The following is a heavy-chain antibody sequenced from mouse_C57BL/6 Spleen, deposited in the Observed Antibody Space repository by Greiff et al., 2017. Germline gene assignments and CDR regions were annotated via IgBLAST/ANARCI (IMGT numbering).Heavy chain of an antibody. V-gene: IGHV5-6*01. Sequence: EVQLVESGGDLVKPGGSLKLSCAASGFTFSSYGMSWVRQTPDKRLEWVATISSGGSYTYYPDSVKGRFTISRDNAKNTLYLQMSSLKSEDTAMYYCARLYDGYSAWFADWGQGTLVTVSA. J-gene: IGHJ3*01. CDR1: GFTFSSYG. CDR2: ISSGGSYT. D-gene: IGHD2-3*01. CDR3: ARLYDGYSAWFAD.